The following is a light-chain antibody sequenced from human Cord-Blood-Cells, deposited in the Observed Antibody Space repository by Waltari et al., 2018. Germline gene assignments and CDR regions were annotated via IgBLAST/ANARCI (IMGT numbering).Light chain of an antibody. J-gene: IGLJ2*01. Sequence: SSELTQDPAVSVALGQTVRITCQGDSLRSYYASWYQQKPGQAPVLVIYGKNNRPSGIPDRCSGSSSGNTASLTITGAQAEDEADYYCNSRDSSGNHVVFGGGNKLTVL. V-gene: IGLV3-19*01. CDR3: NSRDSSGNHVV. CDR1: SLRSYY. CDR2: GKN.